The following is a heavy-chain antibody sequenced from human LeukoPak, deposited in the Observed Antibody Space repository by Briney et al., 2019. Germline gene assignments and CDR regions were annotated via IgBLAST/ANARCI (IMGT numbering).Heavy chain of an antibody. V-gene: IGHV3-21*04. CDR2: ISSSSNYI. D-gene: IGHD6-13*01. J-gene: IGHJ4*02. Sequence: GGSLRLSCAASGFTFSSYSMNWVRQAPGKGLEWVSSISSSSNYIYYADLVKGRFTISRDDAKNSLYLQMNSLRAEDTALYYCAKDIAAAGNFDYWGRGTLVTVSS. CDR1: GFTFSSYS. CDR3: AKDIAAAGNFDY.